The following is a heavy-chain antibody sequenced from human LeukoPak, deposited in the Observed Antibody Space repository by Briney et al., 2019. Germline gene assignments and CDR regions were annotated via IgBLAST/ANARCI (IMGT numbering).Heavy chain of an antibody. CDR1: GFTFSSYS. CDR2: ISGSGGST. CDR3: AKVLYYDFWSGYYTPSYFDY. V-gene: IGHV3-23*01. Sequence: GGSLRLSCAASGFTFSSYSMNWVRQAPGKGLEWVSAISGSGGSTYYADSVKGRFTISRDNSKNTLYLQMNSLRAEDTAVYYCAKVLYYDFWSGYYTPSYFDYWGQGTLVTVSS. J-gene: IGHJ4*02. D-gene: IGHD3-3*01.